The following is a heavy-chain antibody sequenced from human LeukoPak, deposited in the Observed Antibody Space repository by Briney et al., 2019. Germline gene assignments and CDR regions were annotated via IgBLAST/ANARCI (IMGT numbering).Heavy chain of an antibody. Sequence: GGSLRLSCAASGFTFSSYSMNWVRQTPGKGLEWVSYISSSSSVIYYADSVRGRFTISRDNSKNTLYLQMNSLRAEDTAVYYCAKEGIAVAGMDDYYFDYWGQGTLVTVSS. CDR1: GFTFSSYS. D-gene: IGHD6-19*01. CDR2: ISSSSSVI. J-gene: IGHJ4*02. V-gene: IGHV3-48*01. CDR3: AKEGIAVAGMDDYYFDY.